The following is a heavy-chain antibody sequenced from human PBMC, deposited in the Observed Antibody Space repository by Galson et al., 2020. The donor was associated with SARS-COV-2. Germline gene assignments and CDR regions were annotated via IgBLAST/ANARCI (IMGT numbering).Heavy chain of an antibody. CDR3: ARGSPRYCSSTSCYEHAFDI. J-gene: IGHJ3*02. V-gene: IGHV4-34*01. CDR2: INHSGST. D-gene: IGHD2-2*01. CDR1: GGSFSGYY. Sequence: SETLSLTCAVYGGSFSGYYWSWIRQPPGKGLEWIGEINHSGSTNYNPSLKSRVTISVDTSKNQFSLKLSSVTAADTAVYYCARGSPRYCSSTSCYEHAFDIWGQGTMVTVSS.